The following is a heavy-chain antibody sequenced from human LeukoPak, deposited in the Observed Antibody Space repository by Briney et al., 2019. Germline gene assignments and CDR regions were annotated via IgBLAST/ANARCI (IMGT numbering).Heavy chain of an antibody. CDR1: GFTFSSYS. CDR3: AREEVDGDYVWGSYRTSDY. Sequence: PGGSLRLSCAASGFTFSSYSMNWVRQAPGKGLEWVSYISSSSSTIYYADSVKGRFTISRDNAKNSLYLQMNSLRDEDTAVYYCAREEVDGDYVWGSYRTSDYWGQGTLVTVSS. V-gene: IGHV3-48*02. J-gene: IGHJ4*02. D-gene: IGHD3-16*02. CDR2: ISSSSSTI.